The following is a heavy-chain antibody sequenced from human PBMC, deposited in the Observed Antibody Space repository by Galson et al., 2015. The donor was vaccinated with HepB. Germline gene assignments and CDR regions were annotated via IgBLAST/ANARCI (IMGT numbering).Heavy chain of an antibody. CDR3: ARYGYDFSGYLDQ. V-gene: IGHV5-51*03. CDR1: GDTFTTYW. CDR2: IHPGDSDI. J-gene: IGHJ5*02. D-gene: IGHD3-22*01. Sequence: QSGAEVKKPGESLKISCKVSGDTFTTYWIGWVRQMPGKGLEWMGIIHPGDSDIRYTPSFQGRVTISADTSISTAYLQWISLKASDTAIYYCARYGYDFSGYLDQWGQGTLVTVSS.